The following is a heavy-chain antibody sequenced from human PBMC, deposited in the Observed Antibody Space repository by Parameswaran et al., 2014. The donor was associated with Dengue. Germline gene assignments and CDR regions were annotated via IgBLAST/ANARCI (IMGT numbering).Heavy chain of an antibody. D-gene: IGHD2-15*01. J-gene: IGHJ6*02. CDR1: GFAFRGYA. V-gene: IGHV3-23*01. CDR3: AKDPGGCGGGKCYSDGMDV. Sequence: ESLKISCAASGFAFRGYAMSWVRQAPGKGLEWVSTVAGAGGGGGIYYADSVKGRFTISRDNSKNTLYLQMNSLRVEDTAIYYCAKDPGGCGGGKCYSDGMDVWGQGTTVTVSS. CDR2: VAGAGGGGGI.